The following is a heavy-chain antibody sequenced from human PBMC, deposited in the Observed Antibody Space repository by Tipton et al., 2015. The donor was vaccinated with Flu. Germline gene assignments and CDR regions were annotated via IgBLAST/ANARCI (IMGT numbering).Heavy chain of an antibody. D-gene: IGHD2-15*01. CDR3: ASGPLVVVASTSYYYYGMDV. CDR1: GYSISSNHY. CDR2: IDHSGST. J-gene: IGHJ6*02. V-gene: IGHV4-38-2*02. Sequence: TLSLTCTVSGYSISSNHYWGWIRQPPGRGLEWIGNIDHSGSTHYNPSLKSRVTISSDMSKNQFSLDLTSVTAADTAVYYCASGPLVVVASTSYYYYGMDVWGQGTTVPVSS.